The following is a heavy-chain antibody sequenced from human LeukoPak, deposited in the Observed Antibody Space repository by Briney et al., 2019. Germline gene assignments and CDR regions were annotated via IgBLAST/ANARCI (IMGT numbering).Heavy chain of an antibody. D-gene: IGHD1-1*01. V-gene: IGHV3-7*01. CDR3: ARDGRGGHNDC. J-gene: IGHJ4*02. CDR2: IREDGSEK. CDR1: GFILSSNW. Sequence: PGGSLRLSCAASGFILSSNWMSWVRQAPGKGLEWVANIREDGSEKKYVDSVKGRFTISRDNAKISLYLQMNSLRAEDTAVYYCARDGRGGHNDCWGQGTLVTVSS.